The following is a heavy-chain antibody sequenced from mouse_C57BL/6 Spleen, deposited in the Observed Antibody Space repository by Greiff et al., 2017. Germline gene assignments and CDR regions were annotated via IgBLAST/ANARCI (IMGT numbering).Heavy chain of an antibody. Sequence: QVQLQQSGPELVKPGASVKISCKASGYAFSSSWMNWVKQRPGKGLEWIGRIYPGDGDTNYNGKFKGKATLTADKSSSTAYMQLSSLTSEDSAVYFCARYYYGSGYALYFDYWGQGTTLTVSS. V-gene: IGHV1-82*01. J-gene: IGHJ2*01. CDR3: ARYYYGSGYALYFDY. CDR1: GYAFSSSW. D-gene: IGHD1-1*01. CDR2: IYPGDGDT.